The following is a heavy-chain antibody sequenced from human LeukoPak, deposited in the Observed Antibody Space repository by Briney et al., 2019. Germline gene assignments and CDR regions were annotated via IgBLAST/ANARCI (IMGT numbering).Heavy chain of an antibody. J-gene: IGHJ4*02. CDR3: ARAVAGTYSLNY. CDR2: IIPILGIA. Sequence: SVKVSCKASGGTFSSYAISWVRQAPGQGLEWMGRIIPILGIANYAQKFQGRVTITADKSTSTAYMELSSLRSEDTAVYYCARAVAGTYSLNYWGQGTLVTVSS. CDR1: GGTFSSYA. V-gene: IGHV1-69*04. D-gene: IGHD6-19*01.